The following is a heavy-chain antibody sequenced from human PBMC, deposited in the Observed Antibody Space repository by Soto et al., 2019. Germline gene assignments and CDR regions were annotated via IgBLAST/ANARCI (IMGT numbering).Heavy chain of an antibody. J-gene: IGHJ3*02. V-gene: IGHV1-69*13. CDR2: IIPIFGTA. CDR3: ARSYQPDDAFDI. Sequence: ASVKVSCKASGGTFSSYAISWVRQAPGQGLEWMGGIIPIFGTANYAQKFQGRVTITADESTSTAYMELSSLRSEDTAVYYCARSYQPDDAFDIWGQGTMVTVSS. CDR1: GGTFSSYA. D-gene: IGHD2-2*01.